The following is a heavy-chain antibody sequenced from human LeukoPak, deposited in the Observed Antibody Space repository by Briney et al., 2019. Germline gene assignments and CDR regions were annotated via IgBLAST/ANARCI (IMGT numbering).Heavy chain of an antibody. CDR2: INPNSGGT. CDR1: GYTFTGYY. D-gene: IGHD3-10*01. CDR3: ATDKEAYGSGSYWGSFDY. V-gene: IGHV1-2*02. J-gene: IGHJ4*02. Sequence: ASVKVSCKASGYTFTGYYMHWVRQAPGQGLEWMGWINPNSGGTNYAQKFQGRVTMTRDTSISTAYMELSRLRSDDTAVYYSATDKEAYGSGSYWGSFDYWGQGTLVTVSS.